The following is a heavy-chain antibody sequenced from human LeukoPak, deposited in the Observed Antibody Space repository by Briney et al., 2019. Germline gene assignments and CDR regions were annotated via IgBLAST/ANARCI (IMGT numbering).Heavy chain of an antibody. CDR3: ARDARSSSHYDF. J-gene: IGHJ4*02. V-gene: IGHV4-61*01. CDR1: GGSISSSSSY. Sequence: PSETLSLTCTVSGGSISSSSSYWGWIRQPPGKGLEWIGYIYYSGGTNYNPSLKSRVTISADTSKNQFSLKLRSVTAADTAVYYCARDARSSSHYDFWGQGTLVTVSS. D-gene: IGHD6-6*01. CDR2: IYYSGGT.